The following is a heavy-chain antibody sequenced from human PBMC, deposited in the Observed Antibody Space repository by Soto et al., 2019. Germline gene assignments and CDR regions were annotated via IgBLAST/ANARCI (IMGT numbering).Heavy chain of an antibody. CDR3: ARAEKVEVPAAMGNNLFDF. V-gene: IGHV4-34*01. Sequence: SETLSLTCAVYGGSFSGYYWSWIGQPPGKGLEWIGEINHSGSTNYNPSLKSRVTISVDTSKNQFSLKLSSVTAADTAVYYCARAEKVEVPAAMGNNLFDFRGQRTPVTGSS. D-gene: IGHD2-2*01. CDR2: INHSGST. CDR1: GGSFSGYY. J-gene: IGHJ5*01.